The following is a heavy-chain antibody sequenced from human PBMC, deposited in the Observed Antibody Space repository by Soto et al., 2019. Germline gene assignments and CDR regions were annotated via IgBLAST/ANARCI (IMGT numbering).Heavy chain of an antibody. Sequence: ASLKSSCSPSGYNFTCHYMPYDQKASGQGLEWMGIINPSGGSTSYAQKFQGRVTMTRDTSTSTVYMELSSLRSEDTAVYYCASAASGSYGMDVWGQGTTVTVSS. J-gene: IGHJ6*02. CDR2: INPSGGST. D-gene: IGHD1-26*01. CDR1: GYNFTCHY. V-gene: IGHV1-46*01. CDR3: ASAASGSYGMDV.